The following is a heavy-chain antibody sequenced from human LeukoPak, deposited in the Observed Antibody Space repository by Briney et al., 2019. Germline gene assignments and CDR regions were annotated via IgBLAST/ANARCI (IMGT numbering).Heavy chain of an antibody. Sequence: ASVKVSCKASGYTFTSYYMHWVRQAPGQGLEWMGVINPSGGSTSYAQKFQGRVTMTRDTSTSTAYMELRSLRSDDTAVYYCAREHYYDSSGYDYWGQGTLVTVSS. V-gene: IGHV1-46*01. D-gene: IGHD3-22*01. CDR2: INPSGGST. CDR3: AREHYYDSSGYDY. J-gene: IGHJ4*02. CDR1: GYTFTSYY.